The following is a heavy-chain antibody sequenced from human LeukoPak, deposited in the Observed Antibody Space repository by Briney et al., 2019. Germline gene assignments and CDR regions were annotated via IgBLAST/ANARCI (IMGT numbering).Heavy chain of an antibody. CDR1: GFTFSSYS. D-gene: IGHD6-6*01. Sequence: PGGSLRLSCAASGFTFSSYSMNWVRQAPGKGLEWVSSISSSSSYIYYADSVKGRFTISRDNAKNSQYLQMNSLRDEDTAVYYCARVDRIAAYPLDYWGQGTLVTVSS. CDR3: ARVDRIAAYPLDY. CDR2: ISSSSSYI. V-gene: IGHV3-21*01. J-gene: IGHJ4*02.